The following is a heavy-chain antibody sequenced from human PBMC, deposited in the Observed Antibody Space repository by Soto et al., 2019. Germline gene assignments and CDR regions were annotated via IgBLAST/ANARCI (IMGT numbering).Heavy chain of an antibody. CDR2: ISYDGSNK. CDR1: GFTFSSYA. Sequence: QVQLVESGGGVVQPGRSLRLSCAASGFTFSSYAMHWVRQAPGKGLEWVAVISYDGSNKYYADSVKGRFTISRDNSKKTLYLQMKSLRDEDTAVYYCARDEAGFLWFGVVVGSKAYYYGMDVWRQGTTVTVSS. CDR3: ARDEAGFLWFGVVVGSKAYYYGMDV. D-gene: IGHD3-10*01. J-gene: IGHJ6*02. V-gene: IGHV3-30-3*01.